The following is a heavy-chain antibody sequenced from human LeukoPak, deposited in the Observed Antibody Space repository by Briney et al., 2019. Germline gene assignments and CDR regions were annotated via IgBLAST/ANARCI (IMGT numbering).Heavy chain of an antibody. CDR3: ANRGGDRHRAFDI. CDR1: GFTFSSYA. V-gene: IGHV3-23*01. D-gene: IGHD2-21*01. J-gene: IGHJ3*02. Sequence: GGSLRLSCAASGFTFSSYAMSWVRQAPGKGLEWVSAISGSGGSTYYADSVKGRFTISRDNSKNTLYLQMNSLRAEDTAVYYCANRGGDRHRAFDIWGQGTMVTVSS. CDR2: ISGSGGST.